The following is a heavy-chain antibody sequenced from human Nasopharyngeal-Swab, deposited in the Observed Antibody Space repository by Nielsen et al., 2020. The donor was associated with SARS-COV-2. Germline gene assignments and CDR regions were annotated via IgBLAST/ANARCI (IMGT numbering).Heavy chain of an antibody. D-gene: IGHD3-9*01. CDR2: ISSSSSYI. V-gene: IGHV3-21*01. CDR1: GFTFSSYN. Sequence: GESLKISCAASGFTFSSYNMNWVRQAPGKVLEWVSSISSSSSYIYYADSVKGRFTISRDNAKNSLYLQMNSLRAEDTAVYYCARGCVLTGPSCYYYGMDVWGQGTTVTVSS. J-gene: IGHJ6*02. CDR3: ARGCVLTGPSCYYYGMDV.